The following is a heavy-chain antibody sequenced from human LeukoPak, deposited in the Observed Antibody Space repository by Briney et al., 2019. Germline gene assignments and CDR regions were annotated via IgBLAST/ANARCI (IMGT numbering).Heavy chain of an antibody. V-gene: IGHV4-34*01. J-gene: IGHJ6*03. CDR1: GGSFSGYY. CDR3: ARVNYYYCYMDV. CDR2: INHSGST. Sequence: PSETLSLTCAVYGGSFSGYYWSWIRPPPGKGLEWIGEINHSGSTHYNPSLKSRVTMSVDTSKNQFSLKLSSVTAADTAVYYCARVNYYYCYMDVWGKGTTVTISS.